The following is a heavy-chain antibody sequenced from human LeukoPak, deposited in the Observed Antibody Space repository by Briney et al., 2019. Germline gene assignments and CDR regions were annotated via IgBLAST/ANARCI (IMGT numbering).Heavy chain of an antibody. D-gene: IGHD6-13*01. V-gene: IGHV3-11*01. Sequence: GGSLRLSCAASGFTFSDYYMSWIRQAPGKGLEWVSYISSSGSTIYYADSVKGRFTISRDNAKNSLYLQMNSLRAGDTAVYYCARVPADSSSWLYFDYWGQGTLVTVSS. J-gene: IGHJ4*02. CDR1: GFTFSDYY. CDR2: ISSSGSTI. CDR3: ARVPADSSSWLYFDY.